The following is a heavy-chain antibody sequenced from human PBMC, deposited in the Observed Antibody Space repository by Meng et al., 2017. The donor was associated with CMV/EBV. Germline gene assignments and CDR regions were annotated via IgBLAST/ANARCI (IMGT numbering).Heavy chain of an antibody. CDR3: ASGMSGRYGYYYYYYGMDV. D-gene: IGHD3-3*01. CDR2: INHSGST. J-gene: IGHJ6*02. Sequence: SETLSLTCAVYGGSFSGYYWSWIRQPPGKGLEWIGEINHSGSTNYNPSLKSRVTISVDTSKNQFSLKLSSVTAADTAVYYCASGMSGRYGYYYYYYGMDVWGQGTTVTVSS. CDR1: GGSFSGYY. V-gene: IGHV4-34*01.